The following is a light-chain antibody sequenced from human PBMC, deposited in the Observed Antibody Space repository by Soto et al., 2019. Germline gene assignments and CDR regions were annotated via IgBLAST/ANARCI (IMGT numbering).Light chain of an antibody. CDR1: SSYVGSYNL. J-gene: IGLJ1*01. CDR3: CSYAGSSTYV. V-gene: IGLV2-23*01. CDR2: EGS. Sequence: QSALTQPASVSGSPGQSITISCTGTSSYVGSYNLVSWYQQHPGKAPKLMIYEGSKRPSGVSNRFSGSKSGNTASLTISGLRAEDEADYYCCSYAGSSTYVFGTGTKVTVL.